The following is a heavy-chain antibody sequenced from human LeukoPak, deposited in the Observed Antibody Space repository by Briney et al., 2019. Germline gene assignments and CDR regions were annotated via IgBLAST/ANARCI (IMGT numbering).Heavy chain of an antibody. J-gene: IGHJ4*02. V-gene: IGHV3-7*01. CDR2: INQDGSEK. CDR1: GFTFSSNW. D-gene: IGHD3-22*01. Sequence: GGSLRLSCAASGFTFSSNWMNWVRQAPGRGLEWVANINQDGSEKYYVDSVKGRFTISRDNAKNSLYLQMNSLRAEDTAVYYCARDYYGTFDYWGQGTLVTVFS. CDR3: ARDYYGTFDY.